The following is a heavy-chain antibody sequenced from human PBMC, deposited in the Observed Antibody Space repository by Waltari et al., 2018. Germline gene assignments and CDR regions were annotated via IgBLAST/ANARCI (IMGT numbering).Heavy chain of an antibody. D-gene: IGHD3-3*01. CDR3: AGSSNFGIYGLDV. Sequence: QVQLQESGPGLVKHSVTLSLICTVSGGSISSYYWNWNRQPAGKGLEWIGRIYASGSTSYNPSLESRISMSVDTSKNHFSLKLSSVTAADTGVYYCAGSSNFGIYGLDVWGQGTKV. J-gene: IGHJ6*02. V-gene: IGHV4-4*07. CDR2: IYASGST. CDR1: GGSISSYY.